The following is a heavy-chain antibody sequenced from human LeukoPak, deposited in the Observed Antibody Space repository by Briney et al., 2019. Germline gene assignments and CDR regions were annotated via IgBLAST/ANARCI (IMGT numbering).Heavy chain of an antibody. V-gene: IGHV3-53*01. CDR3: ATSSGWYVRGFDY. CDR2: IYSGGST. Sequence: GGSLRLSCAASGFTVSSNYMSWVRQAPGKGLEWVSVIYSGGSTYYADSVKGRFTISRDNSKNTLYLQMNSLRAEDTAVYYCATSSGWYVRGFDYWGQGTLVTVSS. CDR1: GFTVSSNY. J-gene: IGHJ4*02. D-gene: IGHD6-19*01.